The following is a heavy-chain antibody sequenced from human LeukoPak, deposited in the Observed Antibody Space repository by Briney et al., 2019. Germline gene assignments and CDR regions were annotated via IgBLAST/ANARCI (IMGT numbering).Heavy chain of an antibody. D-gene: IGHD5-24*01. CDR3: AREGDGYNSFDY. Sequence: SQTLSLTCTVSGGSFSSGGYFWSWIRQHPGEVLEWIGYIYYSGNTYYNPSLKSRVSISLDTSKNHFSLKLSSVTAADTAVYYCAREGDGYNSFDYWGEGTLVTVSS. CDR2: IYYSGNT. V-gene: IGHV4-31*03. CDR1: GGSFSSGGYF. J-gene: IGHJ4*02.